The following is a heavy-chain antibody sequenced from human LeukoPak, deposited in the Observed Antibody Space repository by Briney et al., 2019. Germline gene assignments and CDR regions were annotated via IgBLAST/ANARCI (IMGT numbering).Heavy chain of an antibody. D-gene: IGHD6-13*01. Sequence: ASETLSLTRAVYGVSFSGYYWSWIRQPPGKGREWTGEIKNSRSTNYNPPLKRRATISVDTSKNKFSLNRSSMTATPTTVSSCARRFRYSSTRAFDYWGQGTLVTVSS. CDR3: ARRFRYSSTRAFDY. CDR1: GVSFSGYY. CDR2: IKNSRST. J-gene: IGHJ4*02. V-gene: IGHV4-34*01.